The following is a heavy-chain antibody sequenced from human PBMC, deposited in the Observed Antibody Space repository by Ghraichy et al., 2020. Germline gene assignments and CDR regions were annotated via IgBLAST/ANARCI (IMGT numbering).Heavy chain of an antibody. CDR3: AKLRVLSVGATTDFDY. CDR2: ISGSGGST. D-gene: IGHD1-26*01. CDR1: GFTFSSYA. V-gene: IGHV3-23*01. Sequence: GGSLRLSCAAFGFTFSSYAMSWVRQAPGKGLEWVSAISGSGGSTYYADSVKGRFTISRDNSKNTLYLQMNSLRAEDTAVYYCAKLRVLSVGATTDFDYWGQGTLVTVSS. J-gene: IGHJ4*02.